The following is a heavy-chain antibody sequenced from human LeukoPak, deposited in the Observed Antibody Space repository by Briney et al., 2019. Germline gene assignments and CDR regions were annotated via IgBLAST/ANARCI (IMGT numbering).Heavy chain of an antibody. J-gene: IGHJ3*02. D-gene: IGHD4-17*01. CDR3: ARDLPRWTVTTPREADSFDI. CDR1: GYTFTSYD. CDR2: IYPSGGST. Sequence: ASVKVSCKASGYTFTSYDINWVRQAPGQGLEWMGIIYPSGGSTKYAQKFQGRVAMTRDTSTNTVYMELSSLRSEDTAVYYCARDLPRWTVTTPREADSFDIWGQGTMVTVSS. V-gene: IGHV1-46*01.